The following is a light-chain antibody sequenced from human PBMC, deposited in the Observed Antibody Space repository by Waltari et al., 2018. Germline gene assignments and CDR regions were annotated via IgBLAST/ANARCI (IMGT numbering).Light chain of an antibody. CDR2: CNT. V-gene: IGLV1-40*01. CDR3: QSIESSLRGVI. CDR1: SSNIGAAFD. Sequence: QSVLTQPPSVSGAPGQRVTISCAGSSSNIGAAFDVPWYQQLPGPAPKLLIYCNTSRPSVVPARFSGSKSGTSASLAITCLQAEEEADYYCQSIESSLRGVIFGGGTKLTVL. J-gene: IGLJ2*01.